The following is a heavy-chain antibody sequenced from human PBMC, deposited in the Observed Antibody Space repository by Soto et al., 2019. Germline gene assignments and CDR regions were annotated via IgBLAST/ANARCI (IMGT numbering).Heavy chain of an antibody. CDR1: GGSISSGGYY. CDR2: IYYSGST. V-gene: IGHV4-31*03. D-gene: IGHD2-15*01. CDR3: ARDQKVVGAATRYYYYYYMDV. J-gene: IGHJ6*03. Sequence: SETLSLTCTVSGGSISSGGYYWSWIRQHPGKGLEWIGYIYYSGSTYYNPSLKSRVTISVDTSKNQFSLKLSSVTAADTAVYYCARDQKVVGAATRYYYYYYMDVWGKGTTVTVSS.